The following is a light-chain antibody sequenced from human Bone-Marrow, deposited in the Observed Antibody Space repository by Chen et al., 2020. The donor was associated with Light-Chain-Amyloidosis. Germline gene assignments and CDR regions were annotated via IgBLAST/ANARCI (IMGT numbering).Light chain of an antibody. CDR1: QAISSTY. J-gene: IGKJ1*01. Sequence: EIVLTQSPGTLSLSPGERATLSCRVSQAISSTYLAWYQQKPGQAPRLLIYGASNRATDIPDRFSGGGSGTDFTLTISRLEPGDFALYYCQQYGSSPWTFGQGTKVDLK. CDR3: QQYGSSPWT. V-gene: IGKV3-20*01. CDR2: GAS.